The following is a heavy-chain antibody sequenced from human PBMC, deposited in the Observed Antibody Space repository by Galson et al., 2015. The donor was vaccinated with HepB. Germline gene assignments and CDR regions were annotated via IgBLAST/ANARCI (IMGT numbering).Heavy chain of an antibody. J-gene: IGHJ6*02. Sequence: SVKVSCKASGYTFTSYAMHWVRQAPGQRLEWMGWINAGNGNTKYSQKFQGRVTITRDTSASTAYMELSSLRSEDTAVYYCAREYSSSWYYYYYGMDVWGQGTTVTVSS. CDR2: INAGNGNT. CDR3: AREYSSSWYYYYYGMDV. CDR1: GYTFTSYA. V-gene: IGHV1-3*01. D-gene: IGHD6-13*01.